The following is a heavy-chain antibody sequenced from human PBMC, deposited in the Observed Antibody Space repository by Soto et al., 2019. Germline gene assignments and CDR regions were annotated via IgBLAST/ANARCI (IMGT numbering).Heavy chain of an antibody. CDR2: IIPDFGTG. J-gene: IGHJ4*02. V-gene: IGHV1-69*01. Sequence: QVLLVQSGAEVREPGSSVNVSCKASGGTFNSYAISWVRQAPGQGLEWMGGIIPDFGTGNSAQKFRGRVSITADASTTTVYMGLSGLTLEDTAVYYCARERGGYNRGDFEFGGQGTQVNVSS. D-gene: IGHD1-26*01. CDR3: ARERGGYNRGDFEF. CDR1: GGTFNSYA.